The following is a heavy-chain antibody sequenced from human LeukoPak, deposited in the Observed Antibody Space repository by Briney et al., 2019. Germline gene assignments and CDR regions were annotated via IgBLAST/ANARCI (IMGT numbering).Heavy chain of an antibody. D-gene: IGHD4-17*01. J-gene: IGHJ5*02. Sequence: PGRSLRLSCAASGFTFSSYAMHWVRQAPGKGLEWVAVISYDGSNNYYADSVKGRFTISKDNSKISLYLQMNSLRADDTAMYDCARDSESVTTYDSWFDPWGQGTLVTVSS. CDR3: ARDSESVTTYDSWFDP. V-gene: IGHV3-30*04. CDR2: ISYDGSNN. CDR1: GFTFSSYA.